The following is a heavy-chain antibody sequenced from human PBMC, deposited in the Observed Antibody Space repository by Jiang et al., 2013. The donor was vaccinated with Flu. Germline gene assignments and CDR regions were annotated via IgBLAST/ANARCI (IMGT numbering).Heavy chain of an antibody. CDR1: GGSFSGYF. CDR3: ARGRYYGSGSYAY. D-gene: IGHD3-10*01. V-gene: IGHV4-34*01. CDR2: INHSGST. Sequence: LLKPSETLSLTCAVCGGSFSGYFWSWLRQPPGKGLEWIGEINHSGSTNYNPSLKSRVTISVDTSKNQFSLKLSSVTAADTAVYYCARGRYYGSGSYAYWGQGTLVTVSS. J-gene: IGHJ4*02.